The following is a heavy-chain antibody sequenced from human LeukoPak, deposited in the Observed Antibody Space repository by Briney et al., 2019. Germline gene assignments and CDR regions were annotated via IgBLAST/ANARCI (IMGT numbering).Heavy chain of an antibody. CDR1: GGSTISYY. CDR3: AIRSSGSYPDYFDY. D-gene: IGHD1-26*01. Sequence: PSETLSLTCSFSGGSTISYYWNWIRQTPGRGLEWIGYIHYSGSTNYNPSLNSRATISLDTSKNQVSLKLTSVTAADTALYYCAIRSSGSYPDYFDYWGQGILVTVSS. CDR2: IHYSGST. V-gene: IGHV4-59*08. J-gene: IGHJ4*02.